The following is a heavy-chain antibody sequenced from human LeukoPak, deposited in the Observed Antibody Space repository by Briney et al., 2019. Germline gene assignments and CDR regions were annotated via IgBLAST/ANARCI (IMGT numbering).Heavy chain of an antibody. V-gene: IGHV4-59*01. Sequence: SETLSLTCTVSGGSISSYYWSWIRQPPGKGLEWIGYIYYSGSTNYNPSLKSRVTILVDTSKNQFSLKLSSVTAADTAVYYCARGPYSSGWPYNYYYYGMDVWGQGTTVTVSS. D-gene: IGHD6-19*01. CDR1: GGSISSYY. CDR2: IYYSGST. CDR3: ARGPYSSGWPYNYYYYGMDV. J-gene: IGHJ6*02.